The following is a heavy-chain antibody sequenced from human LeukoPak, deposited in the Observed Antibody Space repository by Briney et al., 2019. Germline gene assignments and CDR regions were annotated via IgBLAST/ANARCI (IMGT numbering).Heavy chain of an antibody. V-gene: IGHV1-8*01. CDR1: GYTFTSYD. CDR3: ARGPSWYVSGYYMDV. J-gene: IGHJ6*03. Sequence: ASVKVSCKASGYTFTSYDINWVRQATGQGLEWMGWMNPNSGNTGYAQKFQGRVTMTRNTSISTAYMELSSLRSEGTAVYYCARGPSWYVSGYYMDVWGKGTTVTVSS. CDR2: MNPNSGNT. D-gene: IGHD2-2*01.